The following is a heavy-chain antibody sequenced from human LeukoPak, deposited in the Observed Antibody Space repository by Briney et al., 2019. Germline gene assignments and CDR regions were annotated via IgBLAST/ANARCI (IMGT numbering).Heavy chain of an antibody. Sequence: ASVKVSCKASGYTFTHYGISWVRQAPGQGLEWMGWISPYIGNTNHARKLQGRVTMTTDTSTNTAYMELRSLTSDDTAVYYCARGGHCTSGVCYFFDYWGQGTLVTVSS. CDR1: GYTFTHYG. D-gene: IGHD2-8*01. J-gene: IGHJ4*02. V-gene: IGHV1-18*01. CDR2: ISPYIGNT. CDR3: ARGGHCTSGVCYFFDY.